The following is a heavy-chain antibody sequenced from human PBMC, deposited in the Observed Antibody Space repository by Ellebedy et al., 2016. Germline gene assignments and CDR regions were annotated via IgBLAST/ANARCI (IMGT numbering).Heavy chain of an antibody. J-gene: IGHJ4*02. D-gene: IGHD1-7*01. CDR3: ATDTGNFWSSDY. CDR2: MSQDGSEK. V-gene: IGHV3-7*04. Sequence: GGSLRLSXTGSGFTFSNYWMAWVRQAPGKGLEWVAHMSQDGSEKIYMDPVKGRFTISRDNAKNSPFLQMNSLRAEDTAVYYCATDTGNFWSSDYWGQGTLVTVSS. CDR1: GFTFSNYW.